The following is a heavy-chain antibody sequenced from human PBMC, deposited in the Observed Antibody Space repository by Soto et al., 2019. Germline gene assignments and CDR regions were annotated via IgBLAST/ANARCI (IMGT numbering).Heavy chain of an antibody. V-gene: IGHV4-61*01. D-gene: IGHD2-8*02. CDR3: ARISYWVKDY. CDR1: GASLSSGSYY. Sequence: SETLSLTCTVSGASLSSGSYYWSWIRQPPGKGLEWIGYFYFTGTTKYNPSLESRVTISADTSKNQFSLNLTSVTAADTAVYYCARISYWVKDYWGQGALVTVSS. CDR2: FYFTGTT. J-gene: IGHJ4*02.